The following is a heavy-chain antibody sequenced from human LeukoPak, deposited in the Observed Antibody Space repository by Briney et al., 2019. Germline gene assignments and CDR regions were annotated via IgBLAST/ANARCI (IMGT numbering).Heavy chain of an antibody. V-gene: IGHV1-2*02. J-gene: IGHJ6*02. CDR1: GYTFTAYY. CDR2: INPNSGGT. Sequence: ASLKVSSKASGYTFTAYYMHWVRQAPGQGLEWRGWINPNSGGTNSAQKFQGRVTMTRDTSISTAYMELSRLRSDDTAVYYCARSGRVPKKGMDVWGQGTTVTVSS. D-gene: IGHD2-21*01. CDR3: ARSGRVPKKGMDV.